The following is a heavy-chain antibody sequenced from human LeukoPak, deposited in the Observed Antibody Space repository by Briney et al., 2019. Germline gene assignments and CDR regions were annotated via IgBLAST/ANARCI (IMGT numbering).Heavy chain of an antibody. CDR2: IYDSGST. V-gene: IGHV4-59*01. D-gene: IGHD3-10*01. J-gene: IGHJ4*02. CDR1: GGSISSYY. Sequence: SETLSLTCTVSGGSISSYYRSCIRQPPGKGLEWIGNIYDSGSTNYNPSLKSRVTISVDTSKNQCSLKLSSVTAADTAVYYCARQSIRGSSLSYFDYWGQGTLVNVSS. CDR3: ARQSIRGSSLSYFDY.